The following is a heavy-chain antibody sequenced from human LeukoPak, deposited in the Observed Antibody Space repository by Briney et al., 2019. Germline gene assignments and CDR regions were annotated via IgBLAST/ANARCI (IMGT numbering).Heavy chain of an antibody. CDR2: IIPIFGTA. Sequence: GASVKVSCKASGGTFSSYAISWVRQAPGQGLEWMGGIIPIFGTANYAQKFQGRVTSTADESTSTAYMELSSLRSEDTAVYYCARRGDYYYYYYGMDVWGQGTTVTVSS. CDR3: ARRGDYYYYYYGMDV. V-gene: IGHV1-69*13. CDR1: GGTFSSYA. J-gene: IGHJ6*02. D-gene: IGHD4-17*01.